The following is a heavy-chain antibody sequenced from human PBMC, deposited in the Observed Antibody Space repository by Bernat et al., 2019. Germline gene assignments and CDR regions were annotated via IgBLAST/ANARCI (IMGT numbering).Heavy chain of an antibody. CDR3: ERPDLRWFREFDY. Sequence: QLQLQESGPGLVKPSETLSLTCTVSGRSISSSSYYWGWIRQPPGKGLEWIGSIYYSGSTYYNPSLKSRVTISGDTSKHQFSLKLGSVTAADTAVYYRERPDLRWFREFDYWGQGTLVTVSS. V-gene: IGHV4-39*01. D-gene: IGHD3-16*01. J-gene: IGHJ4*02. CDR2: IYYSGST. CDR1: GRSISSSSYY.